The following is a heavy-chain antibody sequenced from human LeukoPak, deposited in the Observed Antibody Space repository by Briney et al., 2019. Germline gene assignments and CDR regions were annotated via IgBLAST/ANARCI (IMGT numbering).Heavy chain of an antibody. CDR2: IGTAGDT. CDR1: GFTFSSYA. J-gene: IGHJ2*01. Sequence: GGSLRLSCAASGFTFSSYAMSWVRQAPGKGLEWVSAIGTAGDTYYEVSVKGRFTISRENAKNSLYLQMNSLRPGDTAVYYCAREGPTVGSKWDNWYFDLWGRGTLVTVSS. D-gene: IGHD1-26*01. CDR3: AREGPTVGSKWDNWYFDL. V-gene: IGHV3-13*01.